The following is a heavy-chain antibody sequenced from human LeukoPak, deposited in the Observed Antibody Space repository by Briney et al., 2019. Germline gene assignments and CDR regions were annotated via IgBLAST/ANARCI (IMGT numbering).Heavy chain of an antibody. Sequence: PGGFLRLSCSASGFTFSSYAMHWVRQAPGKGLEYVSAISSNGGSTYYADSVKGRFTISRDNSKNTLYLQVSSLRAEDTAIYYCVKGVQYSGSYYTFDYWGQGTLVTVSS. CDR3: VKGVQYSGSYYTFDY. J-gene: IGHJ4*02. CDR1: GFTFSSYA. CDR2: ISSNGGST. V-gene: IGHV3-64D*09. D-gene: IGHD1-26*01.